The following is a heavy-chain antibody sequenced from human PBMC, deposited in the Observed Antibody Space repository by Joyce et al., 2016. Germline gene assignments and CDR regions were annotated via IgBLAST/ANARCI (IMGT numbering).Heavy chain of an antibody. CDR1: GGSISSHY. CDR2: IYYSGST. D-gene: IGHD3-10*01. Sequence: QVQLQESGPGLVKPSETLSLTCTVSGGSISSHYWSWIRQPPGKGLEWIGYIYYSGSTNYNPSRKSRVITSVDTSKNQVFLKLRSVTAADTAVYYCARHLPVGGLDVWGQGTTVTVSS. V-gene: IGHV4-59*11. J-gene: IGHJ6*02. CDR3: ARHLPVGGLDV.